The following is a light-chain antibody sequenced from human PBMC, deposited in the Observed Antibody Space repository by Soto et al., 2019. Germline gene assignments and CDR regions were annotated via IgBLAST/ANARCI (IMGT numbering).Light chain of an antibody. V-gene: IGKV3-20*01. CDR3: QQYGSSWT. J-gene: IGKJ1*01. Sequence: EIVLRQSPGTLSLAPGERATLSCRASQRVSSSYLAGYQQKPGQAPRLLIYGASSRSTGIPDRFSGSGSGTDFTLPISRLEPEDFAVYYCQQYGSSWTFGQGTKV. CDR2: GAS. CDR1: QRVSSSY.